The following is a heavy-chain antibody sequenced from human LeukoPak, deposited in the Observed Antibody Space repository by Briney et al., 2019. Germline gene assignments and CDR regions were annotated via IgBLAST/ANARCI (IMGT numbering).Heavy chain of an antibody. CDR3: VRDFRSADY. Sequence: GGSLRLSCAASGFTFSTYCMHWVRQAPGKGPMWVSRICPDGTVTNYADSVKARFIVSRDNARNTVYLQMNSLRVEDTAVYYCVRDFRSADYWGQGTLVTVSS. J-gene: IGHJ4*02. CDR2: ICPDGTVT. V-gene: IGHV3-74*01. CDR1: GFTFSTYC.